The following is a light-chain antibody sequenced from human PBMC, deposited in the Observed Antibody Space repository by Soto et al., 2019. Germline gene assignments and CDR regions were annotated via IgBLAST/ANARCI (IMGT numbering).Light chain of an antibody. CDR3: QHYGSSPPLT. CDR2: GAS. CDR1: QSVSSTF. V-gene: IGKV3-20*01. J-gene: IGKJ4*01. Sequence: EFVLTQSPGTLSLSPGERATLSCRASQSVSSTFLAWYQQKPGQPPRLLIYGASTRGTGIPDRFSGSGFGTDFTLTISRLEPEDFAVYYCQHYGSSPPLTFGGGTKVEIK.